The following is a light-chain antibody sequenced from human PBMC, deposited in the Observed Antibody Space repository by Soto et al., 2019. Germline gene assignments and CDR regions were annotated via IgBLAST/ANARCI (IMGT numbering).Light chain of an antibody. CDR2: DAS. J-gene: IGKJ1*01. V-gene: IGKV3-15*01. CDR3: QQYNYWPPWT. Sequence: EIVMTQSPVTLSVSPLEIGTLSFMASQSVRSNLAWYQQKPGQAPRLLMYDASTRATGIPARFSGSGSGTEFTLTISSLQSEHFAVYYCQQYNYWPPWTFGQGTKVDIK. CDR1: QSVRSN.